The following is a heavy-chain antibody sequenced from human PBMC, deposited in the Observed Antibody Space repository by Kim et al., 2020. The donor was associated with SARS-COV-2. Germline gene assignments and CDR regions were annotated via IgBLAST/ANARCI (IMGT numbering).Heavy chain of an antibody. Sequence: ATKCQSRVTLTADESTSTAYMELSSLGSEDTAVYYCARSYDSRYYYGMDVWGQGTTVTVSS. J-gene: IGHJ6*02. CDR3: ARSYDSRYYYGMDV. D-gene: IGHD3-22*01. V-gene: IGHV1-69*01.